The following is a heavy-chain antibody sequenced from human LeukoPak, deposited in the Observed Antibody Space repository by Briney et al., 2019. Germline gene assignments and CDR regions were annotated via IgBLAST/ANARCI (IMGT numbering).Heavy chain of an antibody. CDR3: ARGRRYCSSTSCTYAFDI. J-gene: IGHJ3*02. CDR1: GGSFSGYY. CDR2: INHSGST. Sequence: SETLSLTCAVYGGSFSGYYWSWIRQPPGKGLEWSEEINHSGSTNYNPSLKSRVTISVDTSKNQFSLKLSSVTAADTAVYYCARGRRYCSSTSCTYAFDIWGQGTMVTVSS. D-gene: IGHD2-2*01. V-gene: IGHV4-34*01.